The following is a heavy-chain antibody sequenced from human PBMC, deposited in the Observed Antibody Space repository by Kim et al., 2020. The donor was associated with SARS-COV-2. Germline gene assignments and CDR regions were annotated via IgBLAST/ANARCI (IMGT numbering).Heavy chain of an antibody. Sequence: ADSVKGRFTISRDNSKNTLYLQMNSLRAEDTAVYYCAKVTRHYDYGDDFDYWGQGTLVTVSS. J-gene: IGHJ4*02. V-gene: IGHV3-23*01. D-gene: IGHD4-17*01. CDR3: AKVTRHYDYGDDFDY.